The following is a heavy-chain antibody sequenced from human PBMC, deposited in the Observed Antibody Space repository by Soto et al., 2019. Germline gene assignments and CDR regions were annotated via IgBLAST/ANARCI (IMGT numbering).Heavy chain of an antibody. Sequence: EVQLVDSGGGLVKPGGSLRLSCAASGFTFSSYSMNWVRQAPGEGLEWVSSITTYSTSIYYADSVKGRFTISRDNAKNSLFLQMNSLRAEDTAVYYCARGYGDYIPDAFNIWGQGTMVTVSS. CDR3: ARGYGDYIPDAFNI. CDR2: ITTYSTSI. V-gene: IGHV3-21*01. CDR1: GFTFSSYS. J-gene: IGHJ3*02. D-gene: IGHD4-17*01.